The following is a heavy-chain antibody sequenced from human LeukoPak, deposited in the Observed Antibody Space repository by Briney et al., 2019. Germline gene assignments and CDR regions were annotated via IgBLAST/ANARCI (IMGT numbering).Heavy chain of an antibody. Sequence: GGSLRLSCAASGFTFSSYSMNWVRQAPGKGLEWVSSISSSSSYIYYADSVKGRFTISRDNAKNSLYLQMNSLRAEDTAVYYCARVARYSYGPDAFDIWGQGTMVTVSS. CDR1: GFTFSSYS. J-gene: IGHJ3*02. V-gene: IGHV3-21*04. CDR2: ISSSSSYI. CDR3: ARVARYSYGPDAFDI. D-gene: IGHD5-18*01.